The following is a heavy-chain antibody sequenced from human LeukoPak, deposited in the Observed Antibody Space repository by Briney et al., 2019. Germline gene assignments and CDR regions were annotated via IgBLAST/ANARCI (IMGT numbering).Heavy chain of an antibody. V-gene: IGHV3-7*01. Sequence: PGGSLRLSCAASGLTFSSYWISWVRQAPGKGLEWVANIKQDGSEKYYVDSVKGRFTISRDNAKNSLYLQMNSLRAEATAVYYCARNSKLRYFDWFDYWGQGTLVTVSS. J-gene: IGHJ4*02. CDR1: GLTFSSYW. CDR3: ARNSKLRYFDWFDY. CDR2: IKQDGSEK. D-gene: IGHD3-9*01.